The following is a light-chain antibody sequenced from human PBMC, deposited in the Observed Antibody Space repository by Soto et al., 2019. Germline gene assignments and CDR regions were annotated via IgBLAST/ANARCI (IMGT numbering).Light chain of an antibody. V-gene: IGKV1-27*01. CDR2: AAS. J-gene: IGKJ1*01. Sequence: DIQMTQSPSSVSASVGDRVTITCRASQGISDYLAWYQQKPGRVPKVLIYAASTLQSGVPSRFSGSGSGTDFTLTISSLQPEDVATYYCQKYNIAPWTFGQGTKVDIK. CDR1: QGISDY. CDR3: QKYNIAPWT.